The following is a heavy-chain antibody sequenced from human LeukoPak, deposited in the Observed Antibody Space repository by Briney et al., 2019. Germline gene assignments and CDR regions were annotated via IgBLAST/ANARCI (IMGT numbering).Heavy chain of an antibody. J-gene: IGHJ1*01. V-gene: IGHV3-7*01. D-gene: IGHD5-12*01. CDR2: IRQDGNEK. CDR1: GFTFSSYW. Sequence: GGSLRLSCAASGFTFSSYWMSWVRQAPGKGLEWVANIRQDGNEKYYVDSVKGRFIISRDNAKNSLYLQMNSLRAEDTAVYYCATRGEYFHHWGQGTLVTVSS. CDR3: ATRGEYFHH.